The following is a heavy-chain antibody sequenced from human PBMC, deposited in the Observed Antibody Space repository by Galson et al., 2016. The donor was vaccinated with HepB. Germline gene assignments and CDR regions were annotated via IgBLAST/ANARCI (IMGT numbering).Heavy chain of an antibody. CDR3: AKDSGAYYYDSSGYRRNAFDI. Sequence: SLRLSCAASGFTLDHYAMHWVRQAPGKGLVWVSGLSWNSGSIGYADSVKGRFTISRDNAKNSLYLQMNSLRAGDTALYYCAKDSGAYYYDSSGYRRNAFDIWGQGTMVTVSS. D-gene: IGHD3-22*01. CDR1: GFTLDHYA. V-gene: IGHV3-9*01. CDR2: LSWNSGSI. J-gene: IGHJ3*02.